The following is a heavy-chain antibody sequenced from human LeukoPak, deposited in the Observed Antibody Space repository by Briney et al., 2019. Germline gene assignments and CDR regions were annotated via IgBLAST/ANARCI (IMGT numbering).Heavy chain of an antibody. CDR3: ARVMEGDDSSGYYYSFDY. CDR2: IIPIFGTA. Sequence: SVNVSCKASGGTFSSYAISWVRQAPGQGLEWMGGIIPIFGTANYAQKFQGRVTITADESTSTAYMELSSLRSEDTAVYYCARVMEGDDSSGYYYSFDYWGQGTLVTVSS. CDR1: GGTFSSYA. V-gene: IGHV1-69*13. D-gene: IGHD3-22*01. J-gene: IGHJ4*02.